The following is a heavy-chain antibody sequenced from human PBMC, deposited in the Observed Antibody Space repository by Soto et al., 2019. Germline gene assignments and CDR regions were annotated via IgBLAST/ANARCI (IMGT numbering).Heavy chain of an antibody. Sequence: AGGSLRLSCAASGFTFSSYGMHWVRQAPGKGLEWVAVISYDGSNKYYADSVKGRFTISRDNSKNTLYLQMNSLRAEDTAVYYCPKDPYDSSGFWGQGTLVTVSS. V-gene: IGHV3-30*18. J-gene: IGHJ4*02. CDR2: ISYDGSNK. CDR1: GFTFSSYG. D-gene: IGHD3-22*01. CDR3: PKDPYDSSGF.